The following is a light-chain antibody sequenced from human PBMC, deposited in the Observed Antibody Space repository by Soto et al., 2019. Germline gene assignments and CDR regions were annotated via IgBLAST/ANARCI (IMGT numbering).Light chain of an antibody. V-gene: IGKV3-11*01. CDR1: QSVGMY. CDR3: QHRYSWPLT. Sequence: EVVLTQSPATLSLSPGERATLSCRASQSVGMYLAWYQHKPGQAPRLLIYDASNRATGIPARLSGSGSGTDFTLTISSLEPEDFAVYYCQHRYSWPLTFGGGTRVEIK. CDR2: DAS. J-gene: IGKJ4*01.